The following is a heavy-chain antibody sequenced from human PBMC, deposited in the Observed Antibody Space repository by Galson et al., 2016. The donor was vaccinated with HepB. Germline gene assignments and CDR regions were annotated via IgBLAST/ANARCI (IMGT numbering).Heavy chain of an antibody. CDR3: ARASVVPGARMLCDP. CDR2: IYHTGTS. Sequence: SETLSLTCAVSGASINSSNWWAWVRQAPGKGLEWIGEIYHTGTSNNNPSLMSRYTISVDTSRNQFSLNLNSVTAADTAVYYCARASVVPGARMLCDPWGQGTLVTVSS. J-gene: IGHJ5*02. V-gene: IGHV4-4*02. CDR1: GASINSSNW. D-gene: IGHD2-2*01.